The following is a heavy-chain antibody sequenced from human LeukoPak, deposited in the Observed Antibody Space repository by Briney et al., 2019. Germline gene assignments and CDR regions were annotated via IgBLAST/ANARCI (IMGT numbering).Heavy chain of an antibody. D-gene: IGHD6-19*01. CDR1: GFTFSSYG. V-gene: IGHV3-30*03. CDR3: ARDSSGWHSLDY. CDR2: ISYDGSNK. J-gene: IGHJ4*02. Sequence: PGRSLRLSCAASGFTFSSYGMHWVRQAPGKGLEWVAAISYDGSNKYYADSVKGRFTISRDNSKNTLYLQMNSLRAEDTAVYYCARDSSGWHSLDYWGQGTLVTVSS.